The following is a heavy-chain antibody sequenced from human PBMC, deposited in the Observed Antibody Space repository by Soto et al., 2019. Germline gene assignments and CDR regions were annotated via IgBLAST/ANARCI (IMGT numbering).Heavy chain of an antibody. Sequence: ASVKVSCTASGYTFTSYGISWVRQAPGQGLEWMGWISAYNGNTNYAQKLQGRVTMTTDTSTSTAYMELRSLRSDDTAVYYCARDSSTYYDFWSGYYFWFDPWGQGTLVTVSS. J-gene: IGHJ5*02. CDR2: ISAYNGNT. CDR3: ARDSSTYYDFWSGYYFWFDP. CDR1: GYTFTSYG. V-gene: IGHV1-18*01. D-gene: IGHD3-3*01.